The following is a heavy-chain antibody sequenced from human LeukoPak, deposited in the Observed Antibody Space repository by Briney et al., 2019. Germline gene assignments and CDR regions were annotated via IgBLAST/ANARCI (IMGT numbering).Heavy chain of an antibody. J-gene: IGHJ4*02. CDR3: AKDMRGSYEFGGYDY. V-gene: IGHV3-43*01. CDR2: ISWDGGST. Sequence: GGSLRLSCAASGFTFDDYTMHWVRQAPGKGLEWVSLISWDGGSTYYADSVKGRFTISRDNSKNSLYLQMNSLGTEDTALYYCAKDMRGSYEFGGYDYWGQGTLVTVSS. D-gene: IGHD1-26*01. CDR1: GFTFDDYT.